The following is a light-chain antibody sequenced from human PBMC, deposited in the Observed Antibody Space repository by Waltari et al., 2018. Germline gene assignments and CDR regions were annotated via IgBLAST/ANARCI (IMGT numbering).Light chain of an antibody. CDR1: DSNIGAGFD. CDR2: GNN. V-gene: IGLV1-40*01. J-gene: IGLJ3*02. CDR3: QAQDSSLGV. Sequence: QSVLTQPPSGSGAPGQTVTISSAGTDSNIGAGFDVAPAPKVVIYGNNNRPSGVPDRFSGSKSGTSASLAITGLQAEDEADYYCQAQDSSLGVFGGGTKVTVL.